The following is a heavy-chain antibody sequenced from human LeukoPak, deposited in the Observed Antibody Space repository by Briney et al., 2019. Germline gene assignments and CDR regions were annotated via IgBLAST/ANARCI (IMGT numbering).Heavy chain of an antibody. V-gene: IGHV3-13*04. J-gene: IGHJ6*02. CDR1: GFTFSSYD. CDR2: IGTADDT. CDR3: ARSGYYHYYGLDV. Sequence: GGSLRLSCAASGFTFSSYDMHWVRQTTGKGLEWVSAIGTADDTFYPDSVKGRFTISRDDAKNSLYLQMTNLRVGDTAVYYCARSGYYHYYGLDVWGQGTTVTVSS.